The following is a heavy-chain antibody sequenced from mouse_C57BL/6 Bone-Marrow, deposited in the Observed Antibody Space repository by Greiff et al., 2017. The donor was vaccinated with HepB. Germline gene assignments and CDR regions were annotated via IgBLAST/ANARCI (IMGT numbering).Heavy chain of an antibody. CDR3: ARTPPIYDGLPGFAY. J-gene: IGHJ3*01. V-gene: IGHV5-9*01. D-gene: IGHD2-3*01. CDR1: GFTFSSYT. CDR2: ISGGGGNT. Sequence: EVHLVESGGGLVKPGGSLKLSCAASGFTFSSYTMSWVRQTPEKRLEWVATISGGGGNTYYPDSVKGRFTISRDNAKNTLYLQMSSLRSEDTALYYCARTPPIYDGLPGFAYWGQGTLVTVSA.